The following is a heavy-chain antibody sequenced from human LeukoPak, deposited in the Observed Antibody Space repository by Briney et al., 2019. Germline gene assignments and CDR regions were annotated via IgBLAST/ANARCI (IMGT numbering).Heavy chain of an antibody. CDR3: AKVMPPGRIRFYSYYMDV. J-gene: IGHJ6*03. CDR1: GFTFSSYG. CDR2: IRYDGSNE. D-gene: IGHD2-15*01. Sequence: QPGGSLRLSCAASGFTFSSYGMHWVRQAPGKGLEWVAFIRYDGSNEYYADSVKGRFTISRDKSKNTLSLQMNGLRVEDTAVYYCAKVMPPGRIRFYSYYMDVWGKGTTVTVS. V-gene: IGHV3-30*02.